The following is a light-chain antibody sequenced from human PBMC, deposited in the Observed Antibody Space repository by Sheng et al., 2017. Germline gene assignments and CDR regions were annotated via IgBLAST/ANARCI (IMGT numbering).Light chain of an antibody. Sequence: QSALTQPRSVSGSPGQSVTISCTGTSRDVGGYNYVSWYQQHPGKAPKLMIYDVNRRPSGVPDRFSGSKSGNTASLTISGLQAEDEAHYYCCSYAGSYTVVFGGGTKLTVL. CDR3: CSYAGSYTVV. J-gene: IGLJ2*01. CDR2: DVN. V-gene: IGLV2-11*01. CDR1: SRDVGGYNY.